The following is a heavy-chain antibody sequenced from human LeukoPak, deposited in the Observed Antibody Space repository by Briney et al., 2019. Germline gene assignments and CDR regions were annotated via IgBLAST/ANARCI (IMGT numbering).Heavy chain of an antibody. D-gene: IGHD1-26*01. CDR3: AREGSYFRY. J-gene: IGHJ1*01. V-gene: IGHV3-30*04. Sequence: GGSLRLSCAASGFTFSTYAMHWVRQAPGKGLEWVAVISYDGSSKYYADSVKGRFTISRDNSKNTLYLQMNSLRAEDTAVYYCAREGSYFRYWGQGTLVTVSS. CDR2: ISYDGSSK. CDR1: GFTFSTYA.